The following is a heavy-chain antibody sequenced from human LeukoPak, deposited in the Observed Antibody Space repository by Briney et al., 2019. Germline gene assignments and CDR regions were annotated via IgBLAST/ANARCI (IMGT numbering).Heavy chain of an antibody. Sequence: SETLSLTCAVSGGSISRSSNYWGWIRQPPGKGLEWIGSIYYSGSTYYNPSLKSRVTISVDTSKNQFSLKLSSVTAADTAVYYCARLGMATITRWGQGTLVTVSS. CDR2: IYYSGST. J-gene: IGHJ4*02. V-gene: IGHV4-39*01. CDR3: ARLGMATITR. D-gene: IGHD5-24*01. CDR1: GGSISRSSNY.